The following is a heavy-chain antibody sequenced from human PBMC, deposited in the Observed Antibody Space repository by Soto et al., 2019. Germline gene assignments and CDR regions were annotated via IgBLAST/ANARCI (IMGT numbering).Heavy chain of an antibody. CDR1: GYIFAKYW. J-gene: IGHJ4*02. V-gene: IGHV5-51*01. Sequence: GEALKISWKGFGYIFAKYWIAWVRQMPGKGMEFMGIIFPGESDTRYRPSFKGQVSISTDTSINTAYLQWTSVKATDTAMYYCARHPSYGYEDFWGQGTPVTVSS. D-gene: IGHD5-18*01. CDR3: ARHPSYGYEDF. CDR2: IFPGESDT.